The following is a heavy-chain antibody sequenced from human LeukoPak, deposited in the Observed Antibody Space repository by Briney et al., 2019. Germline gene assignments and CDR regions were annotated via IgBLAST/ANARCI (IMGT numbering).Heavy chain of an antibody. CDR1: GFTFSSSA. Sequence: GGSLRLSCAASGFTFSSSAMNWVRQAPGKGLEWVSSINNVGSHIYYAGSVRGQFTISRDNAKNSLYLQMSSLRAEDTAVYYCTRDPTQYLRYGYFDYWGQGTLVTVSS. CDR2: INNVGSHI. D-gene: IGHD4-11*01. J-gene: IGHJ4*02. CDR3: TRDPTQYLRYGYFDY. V-gene: IGHV3-21*01.